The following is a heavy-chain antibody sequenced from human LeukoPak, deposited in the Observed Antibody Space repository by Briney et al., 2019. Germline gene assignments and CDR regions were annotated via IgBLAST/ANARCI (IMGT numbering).Heavy chain of an antibody. Sequence: SETLSRTCAVYGDSFSGYYWTWIRQPPGKGLEWIGEVNDRGNTNYNPSLKSRVTILVATSKNQFSLKLTSVTAADTAIYYCATRRGGPYPYYFDFWDQGALITVSS. CDR3: ATRRGGPYPYYFDF. CDR2: VNDRGNT. D-gene: IGHD2-15*01. CDR1: GDSFSGYY. J-gene: IGHJ4*02. V-gene: IGHV4-34*01.